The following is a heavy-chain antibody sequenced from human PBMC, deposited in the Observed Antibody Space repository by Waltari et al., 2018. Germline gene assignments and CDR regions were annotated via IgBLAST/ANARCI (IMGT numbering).Heavy chain of an antibody. V-gene: IGHV3-66*02. CDR3: ARGRGFIIDT. CDR1: GFNVNNYY. CDR2: INLGGDT. D-gene: IGHD3-10*01. Sequence: EVQLLESGGGLVQPGGSLRLSCAVSGFNVNNYYMHWVRQAPGKGLEWVSVINLGGDTYYGDSVKGRFTISRDNSKNTLDLQVNSLRSDDTAVYFCARGRGFIIDTWGHGTLVTVSS. J-gene: IGHJ5*01.